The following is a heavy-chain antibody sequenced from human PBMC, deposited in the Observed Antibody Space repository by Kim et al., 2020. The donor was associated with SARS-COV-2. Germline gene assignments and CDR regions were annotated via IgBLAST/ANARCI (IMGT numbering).Heavy chain of an antibody. J-gene: IGHJ6*02. D-gene: IGHD2-8*02. Sequence: SVKGRFTNSRDNSKNTLYLQMNSLRAEDTAVYYGARDSGGPLYYYYGMDVWGQGATVTVSS. CDR3: ARDSGGPLYYYYGMDV. V-gene: IGHV3-53*01.